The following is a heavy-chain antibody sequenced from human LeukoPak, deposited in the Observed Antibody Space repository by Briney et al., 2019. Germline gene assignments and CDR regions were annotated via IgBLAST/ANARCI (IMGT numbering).Heavy chain of an antibody. CDR1: GYTFTSYD. CDR2: MNPNSGNT. J-gene: IGHJ4*02. D-gene: IGHD6-25*01. V-gene: IGHV1-8*03. Sequence: ASEKVSCKASGYTFTSYDINWVRQATGQGLEWMGWMNPNSGNTAYAQKFQGRVTITRNTSISTAYMELSSLRSEDTAVYYCASEHRGYDYWGEGTLVTVSS. CDR3: ASEHRGYDY.